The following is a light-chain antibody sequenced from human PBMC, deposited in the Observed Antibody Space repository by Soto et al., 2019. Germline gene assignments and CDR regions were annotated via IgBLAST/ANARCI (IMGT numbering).Light chain of an antibody. CDR2: GNS. CDR1: SSNIGAGYD. Sequence: QSVLTQPPSVSGAPGQRVTISCTGSSSNIGAGYDVHWYQQLPGTAPKLLIYGNSNRPSGVPDRFSGSKSGTSASLAINGLQAEDEADYYCQSYDSSLSRYVFGTGTKVTVL. CDR3: QSYDSSLSRYV. V-gene: IGLV1-40*01. J-gene: IGLJ1*01.